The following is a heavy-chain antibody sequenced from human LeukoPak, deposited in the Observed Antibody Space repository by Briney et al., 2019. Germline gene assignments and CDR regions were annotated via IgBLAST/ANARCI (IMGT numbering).Heavy chain of an antibody. CDR2: IHYTGAT. Sequence: SETLSLTCAVYGGTFRGYYWSWIRQPPGKGLEWIGEIHYTGATNYKPSLKSRVTISGDPSKNQVSLRVSSVTAADTAVYYCARGVLGPYYFDLWGRGTLVTVSS. J-gene: IGHJ2*01. D-gene: IGHD7-27*01. V-gene: IGHV4-34*01. CDR3: ARGVLGPYYFDL. CDR1: GGTFRGYY.